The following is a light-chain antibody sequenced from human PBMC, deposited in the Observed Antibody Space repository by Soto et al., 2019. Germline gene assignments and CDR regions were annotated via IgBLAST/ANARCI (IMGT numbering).Light chain of an antibody. CDR2: GAS. CDR1: QSVSTK. V-gene: IGKV3-15*01. J-gene: IGKJ1*01. Sequence: DIVMTQSPSTLSSSLGEISTLSFLASQSVSTKLAWYQQKPGKAPGLLIYGASARETGIPARFSGSGSGTEFTLTISSLQSEDFAVYYCLQYNNWSRTFGQGTKVDIK. CDR3: LQYNNWSRT.